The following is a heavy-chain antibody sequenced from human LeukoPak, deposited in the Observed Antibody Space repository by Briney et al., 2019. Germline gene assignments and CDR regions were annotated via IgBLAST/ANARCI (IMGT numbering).Heavy chain of an antibody. V-gene: IGHV4-34*01. Sequence: SETLSLTCAVYGGSFSGYYWSWIRQPPGKGLEWIGEINHSGSTNYNPSLKSRVTISVDTSKNQFSLKLSSVTAADTAVYYCAKGARALIAAAGTNNRFDPWGQGTLVTVSS. CDR1: GGSFSGYY. D-gene: IGHD6-13*01. CDR2: INHSGST. CDR3: AKGARALIAAAGTNNRFDP. J-gene: IGHJ5*02.